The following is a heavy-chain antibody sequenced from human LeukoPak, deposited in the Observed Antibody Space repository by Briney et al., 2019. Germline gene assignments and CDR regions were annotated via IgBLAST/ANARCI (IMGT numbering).Heavy chain of an antibody. J-gene: IGHJ4*02. CDR2: INHSGST. Sequence: SETLSLTCAVYGGSFSGYYWSWIRQPPGKGLEWIGEINHSGSTNYNPSLKSRVTISVDTSKNQFSLKLSSVTAADTAVYYCARDSGSIFDYWGQGTLVTVSS. D-gene: IGHD3-22*01. V-gene: IGHV4-34*01. CDR1: GGSFSGYY. CDR3: ARDSGSIFDY.